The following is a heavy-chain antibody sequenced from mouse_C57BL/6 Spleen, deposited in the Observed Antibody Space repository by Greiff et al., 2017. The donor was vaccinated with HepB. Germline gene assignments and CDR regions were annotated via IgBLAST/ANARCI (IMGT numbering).Heavy chain of an antibody. V-gene: IGHV10-3*01. CDR1: GFTFNTYA. CDR2: IRSKSSNYAT. CDR3: VRAPYSNYPYYFDY. J-gene: IGHJ2*01. D-gene: IGHD2-5*01. Sequence: VQLKESGGGLVQPKGSLKLSCAASGFTFNTYAMHWVRQAPGKGLEWVARIRSKSSNYATYYADSVKDRFTISRDDSQSMLYLQMNNLKTEDTAMYYGVRAPYSNYPYYFDYWGQGTTLTVSS.